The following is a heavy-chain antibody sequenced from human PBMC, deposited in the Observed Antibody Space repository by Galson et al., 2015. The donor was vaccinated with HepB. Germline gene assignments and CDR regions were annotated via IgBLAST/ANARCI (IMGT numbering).Heavy chain of an antibody. CDR3: AKGTLAHCSGALCYPFDS. D-gene: IGHD2-15*01. V-gene: IGHV3-23*01. CDR1: GFMFSNYA. CDR2: VVGVGGGDST. Sequence: SLRLSCAASGFMFSNYAMNWVRRAPGRGLEWVSSVVGVGGGDSTYYAGTVKGRFSISRDDFKNTLYLEMNSLRAEDTAIYYCAKGTLAHCSGALCYPFDSWGQGALVTVSS. J-gene: IGHJ4*02.